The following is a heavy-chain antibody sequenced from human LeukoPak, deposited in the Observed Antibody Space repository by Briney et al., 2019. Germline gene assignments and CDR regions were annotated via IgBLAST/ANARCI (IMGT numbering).Heavy chain of an antibody. V-gene: IGHV4-59*01. CDR1: GGSISSYY. CDR3: ARAPYYYDSSGYHSYYYGMDV. D-gene: IGHD3-22*01. CDR2: IYYSGST. J-gene: IGHJ6*02. Sequence: SETLSLTCTVSGGSISSYYWSLIRQPPGKGLEWIGYIYYSGSTNYNPSLKSRVTISVDTSKNQFSLKLSSVTAADTAVYYCARAPYYYDSSGYHSYYYGMDVWGQGTTVTVSS.